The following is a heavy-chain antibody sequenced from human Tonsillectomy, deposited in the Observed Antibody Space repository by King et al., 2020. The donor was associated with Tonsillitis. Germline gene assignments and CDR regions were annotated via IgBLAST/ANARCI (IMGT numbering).Heavy chain of an antibody. CDR3: ARDYYGSGTYAAFYI. D-gene: IGHD3-10*01. J-gene: IGHJ3*02. V-gene: IGHV4-59*01. CDR2: IYSSGTT. Sequence: QLQESGPGLVKPSETLSLTCTVSGGSISSYYWSWIRQPPGKGLEWIGYIYSSGTTNYNPSLKSRVTISVDTSKNQFSLKVKSVTAADTAVYYCARDYYGSGTYAAFYIWGQGTMGSVSS. CDR1: GGSISSYY.